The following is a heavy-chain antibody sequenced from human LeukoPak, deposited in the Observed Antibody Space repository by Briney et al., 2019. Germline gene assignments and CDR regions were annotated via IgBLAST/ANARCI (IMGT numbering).Heavy chain of an antibody. CDR2: ISSSGSTI. J-gene: IGHJ3*02. V-gene: IGHV3-48*04. CDR3: ARDNITMIVVAEGAFDI. Sequence: GGSLRLSCAASGFTFSSYSMNWVRQAPGKGLEWVSYISSSGSTIYYADSVKGRFTISRDNAKNSLYLQMNSLRAEDTAVYYCARDNITMIVVAEGAFDIWGQGTMVTVSS. CDR1: GFTFSSYS. D-gene: IGHD3-22*01.